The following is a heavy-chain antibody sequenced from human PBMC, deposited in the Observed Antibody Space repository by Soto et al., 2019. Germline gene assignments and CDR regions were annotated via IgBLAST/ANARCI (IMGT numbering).Heavy chain of an antibody. CDR3: ARVYCTNGVCYPDAFDI. D-gene: IGHD2-8*01. J-gene: IGHJ3*02. CDR1: GFTFSIYS. V-gene: IGHV3-21*01. CDR2: ISSSSSYI. Sequence: GGSLRLSCAASGFTFSIYSMNWVRQAPGKGLEWVSSISSSSSYIYYADSVKGRFTISRDNAKNSLYLQMNSLRAEDTAVYYCARVYCTNGVCYPDAFDIWGQGTMVTVSS.